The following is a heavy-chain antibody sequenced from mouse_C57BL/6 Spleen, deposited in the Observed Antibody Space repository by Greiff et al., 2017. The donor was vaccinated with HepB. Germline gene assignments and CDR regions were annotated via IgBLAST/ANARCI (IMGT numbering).Heavy chain of an antibody. V-gene: IGHV1-82*01. Sequence: VQLQQSGPELVKPGASVKISCKASGYSFSSSWMNWVKQRPGKGLEWIGRIYPGDGDTNYNGKFKGKATLTADKSSSTAYMQLSSLTSEDSAVYFCARFYYGDLYYAMDYWGQGTSVTVSS. CDR2: IYPGDGDT. J-gene: IGHJ4*01. D-gene: IGHD2-13*01. CDR1: GYSFSSSW. CDR3: ARFYYGDLYYAMDY.